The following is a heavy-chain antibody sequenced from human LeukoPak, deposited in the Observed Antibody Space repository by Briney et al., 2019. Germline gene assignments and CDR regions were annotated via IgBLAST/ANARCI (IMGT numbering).Heavy chain of an antibody. CDR2: INNIGHI. CDR1: GESFNGYY. Sequence: PSETLSLTCVVNGESFNGYYWTWIRQSPGQGLEWIGEINNIGHINYNPSLKSRVTISPDTSQKQFSLKLSSVTAADTAVYYCARGEGNDYVWGSFYYYLDVWGKGTTVTVSS. CDR3: ARGEGNDYVWGSFYYYLDV. J-gene: IGHJ6*03. D-gene: IGHD3-16*01. V-gene: IGHV4-34*01.